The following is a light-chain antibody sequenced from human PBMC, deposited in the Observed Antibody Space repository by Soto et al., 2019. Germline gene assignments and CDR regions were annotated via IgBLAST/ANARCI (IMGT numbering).Light chain of an antibody. CDR1: QTGSNSY. J-gene: IGKJ5*01. V-gene: IGKV3D-20*02. CDR3: QQRNIWPPVT. Sequence: VLTHSPGTLSLSPGEIATLSCRSSQTGSNSYLAWYQHKSGQAPGLLIYGVYTRASGIPDRFSGSGSGTDFTLTISSLEPEDSAVYYCQQRNIWPPVTFGQGTRLEIK. CDR2: GVY.